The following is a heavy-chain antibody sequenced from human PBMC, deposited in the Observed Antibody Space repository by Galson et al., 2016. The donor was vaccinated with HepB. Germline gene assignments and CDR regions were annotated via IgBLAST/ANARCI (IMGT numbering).Heavy chain of an antibody. D-gene: IGHD4-17*01. CDR3: ARQYGTYFAY. J-gene: IGHJ4*02. V-gene: IGHV6-1*01. CDR2: TYYRSKWYN. Sequence: CAISGDSVSSNSAAWHWIRQSPSRGLEWLGRTYYRSKWYNDNTVSVKGRITINPDTSKNQFSLQLNSVTPEDTAVYYCARQYGTYFAYWGRGTLVTVSS. CDR1: GDSVSSNSAA.